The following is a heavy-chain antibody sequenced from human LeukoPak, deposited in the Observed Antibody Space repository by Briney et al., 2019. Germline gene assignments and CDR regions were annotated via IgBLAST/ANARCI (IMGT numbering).Heavy chain of an antibody. Sequence: SVKVSCKASGGTFSSYAISWVRQAPGQGLEWMGGIIPIFGTANYAQKFQGRVTITADESTSTAYMELSSLRSEDTAAYYCARAIVVVPTQIVFDYWGQGTLVTVSS. D-gene: IGHD2-21*01. CDR3: ARAIVVVPTQIVFDY. J-gene: IGHJ4*02. CDR1: GGTFSSYA. CDR2: IIPIFGTA. V-gene: IGHV1-69*13.